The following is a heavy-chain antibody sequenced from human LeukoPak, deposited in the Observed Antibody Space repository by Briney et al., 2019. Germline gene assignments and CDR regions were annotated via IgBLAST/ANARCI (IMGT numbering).Heavy chain of an antibody. V-gene: IGHV3-33*08. CDR3: ARDLSSSWSPGV. D-gene: IGHD6-13*01. Sequence: GGSLRLSCAASGFTFSSYWMSWVRQAPGKGLEWTAAIWYDGSNQYYPDSVKGRFTISRDNSKNTIYLQMNSLRIEDTAMYYCARDLSSSWSPGVWGQGTMVSVSS. J-gene: IGHJ3*01. CDR2: IWYDGSNQ. CDR1: GFTFSSYW.